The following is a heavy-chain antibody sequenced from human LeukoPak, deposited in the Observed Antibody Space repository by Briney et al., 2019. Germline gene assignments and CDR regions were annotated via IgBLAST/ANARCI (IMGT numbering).Heavy chain of an antibody. D-gene: IGHD5-12*01. CDR1: GFSFNAYW. J-gene: IGHJ4*02. V-gene: IGHV3-7*01. CDR2: INPAGSET. Sequence: GGSLRVSCAASGFSFNAYWMAWVRQAPGTGLEWVANINPAGSETFHVDPVKGRFSISRDHAKNLVYLQMNSLRAEDTAVYYCAAFGLVAALDLWGQGTLVTVSS. CDR3: AAFGLVAALDL.